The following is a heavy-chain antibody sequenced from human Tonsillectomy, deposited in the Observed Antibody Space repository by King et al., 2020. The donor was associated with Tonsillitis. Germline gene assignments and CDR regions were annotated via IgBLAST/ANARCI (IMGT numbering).Heavy chain of an antibody. J-gene: IGHJ5*02. V-gene: IGHV1-69*04. CDR2: IVPIVGIA. Sequence: QGQLVQSGAEVKKPGSSVKVSCKASGGTFSSYPISWMRQAPGQGLEWMGRIVPIVGIANYAQRFQGRVTITADKSTRTAYIELSKVTSDDTAVYYCARPVAAADRGYNWFDPWGQGTLVTVSS. D-gene: IGHD6-25*01. CDR1: GGTFSSYP. CDR3: ARPVAAADRGYNWFDP.